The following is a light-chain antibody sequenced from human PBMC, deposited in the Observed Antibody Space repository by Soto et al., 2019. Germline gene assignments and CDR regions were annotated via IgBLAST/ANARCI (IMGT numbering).Light chain of an antibody. Sequence: DIQMPQSPSSLSASVGDRVTITCQASQDISNYLNWYQQKPGKAPKLLIYGASSLQSGVPSRFSGSGSGTDFTLTISSLQPEDFGTYYCQQSFSTPRTFGQVSKVDI. CDR3: QQSFSTPRT. J-gene: IGKJ1*01. V-gene: IGKV1-39*01. CDR1: QDISNY. CDR2: GAS.